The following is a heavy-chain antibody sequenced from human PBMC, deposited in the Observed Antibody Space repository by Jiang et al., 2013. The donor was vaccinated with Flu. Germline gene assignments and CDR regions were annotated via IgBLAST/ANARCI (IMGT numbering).Heavy chain of an antibody. CDR2: IYWDGDK. J-gene: IGHJ4*02. D-gene: IGHD2/OR15-2a*01. CDR3: ASVRVPGKYYFDY. V-gene: IGHV2-5*02. Sequence: KPTQTLTLTCTVSGFSLSTSGVGVGWFRQPPGEALEWLALIYWDGDKRYRPSLRSWFTITKDTPKNQVVLTLNNMDPVDTATYYCASVRVPGKYYFDYWGPGTLVTVSS. CDR1: GFSLSTSGVG.